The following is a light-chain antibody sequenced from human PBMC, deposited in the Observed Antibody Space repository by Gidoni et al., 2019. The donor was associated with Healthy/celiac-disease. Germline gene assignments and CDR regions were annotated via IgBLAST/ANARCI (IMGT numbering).Light chain of an antibody. V-gene: IGKV1-5*01. Sequence: DIQMTQSPSTLSASVGDRVTITCRASQSISSWLAWYQQKPGKAPKLLIYDASSLESGGPSRFSGRGSGTEFTLTISSLQPDDCATYYCQQYNSYSRTVGQGTKVEIK. CDR2: DAS. J-gene: IGKJ1*01. CDR1: QSISSW. CDR3: QQYNSYSRT.